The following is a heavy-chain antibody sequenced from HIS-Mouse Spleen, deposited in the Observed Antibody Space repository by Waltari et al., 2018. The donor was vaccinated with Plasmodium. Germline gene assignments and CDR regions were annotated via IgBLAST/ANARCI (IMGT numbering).Heavy chain of an antibody. V-gene: IGHV4-39*01. J-gene: IGHJ4*02. CDR3: ARRGGSYYYFDY. CDR2: IYYRGST. CDR1: GGSISSSSYY. Sequence: QLQLQESGPGLVKPSEPLSLTCTVSGGSISSSSYYWGWIRQPPGKGLEWIGSIYYRGSTYYNPSLKSRVTISVDTSKNQFSLKLSSVTAADTAVYYCARRGGSYYYFDYWGQGTLVTVSS. D-gene: IGHD1-26*01.